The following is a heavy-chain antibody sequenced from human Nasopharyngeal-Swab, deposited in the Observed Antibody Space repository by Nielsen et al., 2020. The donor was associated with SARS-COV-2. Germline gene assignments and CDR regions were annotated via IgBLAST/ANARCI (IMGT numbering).Heavy chain of an antibody. CDR3: ARARTRSFDY. J-gene: IGHJ4*02. V-gene: IGHV6-1*01. CDR2: TYYKSKWYT. Sequence: SQTLSLTCAISWDSVSSDSFAWNWIRQSPSRGLEWLGRTYYKSKWYTDYAVSVKGRITVNPDTSKNHFSLQLNSVTPEDTAVYYCARARTRSFDYWGQGTLVTVSS. CDR1: WDSVSSDSFA.